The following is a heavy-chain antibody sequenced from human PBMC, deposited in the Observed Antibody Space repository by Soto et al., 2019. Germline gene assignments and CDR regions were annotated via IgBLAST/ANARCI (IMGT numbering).Heavy chain of an antibody. Sequence: GGSLRLSCAASGFTFTRYSMNWVRQAPGKGLEWVSSISSTTNYIYYGDSMKGRFTISRDNAKNSLYLQMTNLRPEDTAIYYCARDRGRGYCTGGLCYLGLDHWGQGNPVTVSS. CDR1: GFTFTRYS. CDR2: ISSTTNYI. CDR3: ARDRGRGYCTGGLCYLGLDH. J-gene: IGHJ4*02. V-gene: IGHV3-21*06. D-gene: IGHD2-8*02.